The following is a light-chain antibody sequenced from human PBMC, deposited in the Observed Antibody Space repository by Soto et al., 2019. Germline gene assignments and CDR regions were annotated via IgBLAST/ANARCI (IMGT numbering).Light chain of an antibody. CDR2: GAS. CDR3: QQYGSSPWT. CDR1: QSVSSSY. V-gene: IGKV3-20*01. Sequence: ESVLTQSRGTLSLSPGERATLSCRASQSVSSSYLAWYQQKPGQAPRLLIYGASSRATGIPDRFSGSGSGTDFTLTISRLEPEDFAVYYCQQYGSSPWTFGQGTKVDI. J-gene: IGKJ1*01.